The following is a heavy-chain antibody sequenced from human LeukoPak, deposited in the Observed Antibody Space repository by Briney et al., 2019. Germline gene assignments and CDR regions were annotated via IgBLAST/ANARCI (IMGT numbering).Heavy chain of an antibody. CDR3: TSWGDTTAEYFQR. Sequence: GSLRLSCVVSGFTFNRCWMNWVRQAPGKGLEWVAHINPDGRDTYYVDSVKGRFTISRDNAQNSMYLQMNSLRVEDTAVYYCTSWGDTTAEYFQRWGQGTLVTVSS. CDR2: INPDGRDT. J-gene: IGHJ1*01. CDR1: GFTFNRCW. D-gene: IGHD2-21*02. V-gene: IGHV3-7*01.